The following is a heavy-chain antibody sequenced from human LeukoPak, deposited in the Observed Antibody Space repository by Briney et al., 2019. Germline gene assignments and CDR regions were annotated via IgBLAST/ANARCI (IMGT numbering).Heavy chain of an antibody. CDR1: GGSISSSSYY. CDR3: ARVVDTAMVTNFDY. CDR2: IYYSGST. D-gene: IGHD5-18*01. V-gene: IGHV4-39*01. Sequence: SETLSLTCTVSGGSISSSSYYWGWIRQPPGKGLEWIGSIYYSGSTYYNPSLKSRVTISVDTSKNQFSLKLSSVTAAATAVYYCARVVDTAMVTNFDYWGQGTLVTVSS. J-gene: IGHJ4*02.